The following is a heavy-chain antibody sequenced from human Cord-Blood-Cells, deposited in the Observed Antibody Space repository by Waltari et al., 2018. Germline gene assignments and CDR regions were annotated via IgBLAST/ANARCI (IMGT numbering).Heavy chain of an antibody. J-gene: IGHJ1*01. V-gene: IGHV3-30*04. CDR1: GFTFSSFA. CDR2: ISYDGSNN. CDR3: ARCIAAAGTGYFQH. Sequence: QVQLVESGGGEVQPGRSLRLCCAASGFTFSSFAWHWVRPAPGKGLEWVAVISYDGSNNCYADSVKCRFTISRDNSKNTLYLQRNSLRAEDTAVYYCARCIAAAGTGYFQHWGQGTLVTVSS. D-gene: IGHD6-13*01.